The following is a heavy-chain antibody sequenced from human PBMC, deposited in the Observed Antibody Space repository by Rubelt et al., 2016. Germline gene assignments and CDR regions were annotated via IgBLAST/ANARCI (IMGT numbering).Heavy chain of an antibody. CDR1: GGSITSSTYY. V-gene: IGHV4-39*01. J-gene: IGHJ4*02. Sequence: GLVKPSETLSLTCAVSGGSITSSTYYWGWIRQPPGKGLEWIGSVYSSGSTYFNPSLKSRVTISVDTSKNQFSLKLGSVTAADTAVYYCARGGHRDGYNYHFDYWGQGTLVTVSS. D-gene: IGHD5-24*01. CDR2: VYSSGST. CDR3: ARGGHRDGYNYHFDY.